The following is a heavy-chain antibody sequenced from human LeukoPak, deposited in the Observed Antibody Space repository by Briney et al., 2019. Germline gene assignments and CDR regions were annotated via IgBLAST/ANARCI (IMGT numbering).Heavy chain of an antibody. CDR1: GGSISSGSYY. J-gene: IGHJ2*01. V-gene: IGHV4-61*02. CDR2: IYTSGST. CDR3: AREPYSKNYLWSRNWYFDL. D-gene: IGHD2-8*02. Sequence: SQTLSLTCTVSGGSISSGSYYWSWIRQPAGKGLEWIGRIYTSGSTNYNPSLKSRVTISVDTSKNQFSLNLRSVIAADTAIYYCAREPYSKNYLWSRNWYFDLWGRGTLVTVSS.